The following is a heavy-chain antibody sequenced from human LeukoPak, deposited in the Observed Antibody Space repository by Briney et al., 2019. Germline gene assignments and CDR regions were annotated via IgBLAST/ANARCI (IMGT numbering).Heavy chain of an antibody. CDR3: ARGDILTGYYAY. D-gene: IGHD3-9*01. Sequence: GGSLRLSCAASGFTFSSYSMNWVRQAPGKGLEWVSSISSSSYIYYADSVKGRFTISRDNAKNSLYLQMNSLRAEDTAVYYCARGDILTGYYAYWGQGTLVTVSS. CDR1: GFTFSSYS. V-gene: IGHV3-21*01. CDR2: ISSSSYI. J-gene: IGHJ4*02.